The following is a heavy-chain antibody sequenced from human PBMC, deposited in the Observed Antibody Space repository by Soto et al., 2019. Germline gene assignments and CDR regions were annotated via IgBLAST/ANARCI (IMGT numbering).Heavy chain of an antibody. CDR2: IDPSDSYT. CDR3: ERLGYDILTGYEGYYYYYGMDI. Sequence: GESLKISCKGSGYSFTSYWISWVRQMPGKGLEWMGRIDPSDSYTNYSPSFQGHVTISADKSISTAYLQWSSLKASDTAMYYCERLGYDILTGYEGYYYYYGMDIWGQGTTVTVSS. V-gene: IGHV5-10-1*01. J-gene: IGHJ6*02. D-gene: IGHD3-9*01. CDR1: GYSFTSYW.